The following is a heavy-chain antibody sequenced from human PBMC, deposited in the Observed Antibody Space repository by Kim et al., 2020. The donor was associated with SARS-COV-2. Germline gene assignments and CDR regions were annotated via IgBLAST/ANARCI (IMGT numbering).Heavy chain of an antibody. CDR3: VRDPGGADDY. Sequence: GGSLRLSCSASGFTFRSYAMHWVRQAPGKRLGYVSAISSGGSSTYYGDSMRGRFSISRDNSKNTLYLEMTRLRAEDTAVYYCVRDPGGADDYWGQGTLVTVSS. J-gene: IGHJ4*02. CDR2: ISSGGSST. CDR1: GFTFRSYA. V-gene: IGHV3-64D*06. D-gene: IGHD1-26*01.